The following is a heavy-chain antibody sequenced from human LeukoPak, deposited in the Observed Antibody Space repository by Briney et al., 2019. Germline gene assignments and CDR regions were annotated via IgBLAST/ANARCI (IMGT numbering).Heavy chain of an antibody. CDR3: ARGVCTSTSCFAGDYGMDV. V-gene: IGHV4-4*08. CDR2: ISTSGGT. Sequence: SETLSLTCTVPGGSISSYYWSWIRQPPGKGLEWIGYISTSGGTKYNPSLKSRVTISVDTSKNHFSLKLGSVTAADTAVYYCARGVCTSTSCFAGDYGMDVWGQGTTVTVSS. CDR1: GGSISSYY. J-gene: IGHJ6*02. D-gene: IGHD2-2*01.